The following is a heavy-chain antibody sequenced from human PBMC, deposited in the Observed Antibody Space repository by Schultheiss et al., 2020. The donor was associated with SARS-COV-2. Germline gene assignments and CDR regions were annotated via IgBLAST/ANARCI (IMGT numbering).Heavy chain of an antibody. V-gene: IGHV4-4*02. Sequence: SETLSLTCAVSGGSISSDYWWSWVRQPPGTGLEWIGEMYHSGSTNYNPSLKSRVTISADKSISTAYLQWSSLKASDTAMYYCARPSGYSSGWYVDYWGQGTLVTVSS. J-gene: IGHJ4*02. CDR3: ARPSGYSSGWYVDY. CDR1: GGSISSDYW. D-gene: IGHD6-19*01. CDR2: MYHSGST.